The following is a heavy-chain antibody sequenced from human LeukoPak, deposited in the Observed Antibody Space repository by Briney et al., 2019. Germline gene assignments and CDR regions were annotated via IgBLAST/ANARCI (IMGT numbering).Heavy chain of an antibody. V-gene: IGHV4-31*03. Sequence: PSETLSPTCTVSGGSISSGGYYWSWIRQHPGKGLEWIGYIYYSGSTYYNPSLKSRVTISVDTSKNQFSLELSSVTAADTAVYYCARGGHSTFDYWGQGTLVTVSS. CDR3: ARGGHSTFDY. D-gene: IGHD6-13*01. CDR2: IYYSGST. J-gene: IGHJ4*02. CDR1: GGSISSGGYY.